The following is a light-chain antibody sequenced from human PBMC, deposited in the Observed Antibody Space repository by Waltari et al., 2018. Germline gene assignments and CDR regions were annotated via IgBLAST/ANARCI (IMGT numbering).Light chain of an antibody. CDR2: DVS. CDR1: SSDVGGYNY. J-gene: IGLJ1*01. CDR3: CSYAGSYRFV. V-gene: IGLV2-11*01. Sequence: QSALTQPRSVSGSPGQSVTISCTGTSSDVGGYNYVSWYQQHPGKVPKLMIYDVSKRPSGVPDRFSGSKSGNTASLTISGLQAEDEADYYCCSYAGSYRFVFGTGTKVTVL.